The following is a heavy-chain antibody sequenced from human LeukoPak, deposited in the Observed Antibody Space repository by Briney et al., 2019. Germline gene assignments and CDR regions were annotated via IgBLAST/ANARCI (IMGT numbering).Heavy chain of an antibody. CDR1: GGSFSGYY. J-gene: IGHJ4*02. CDR3: ARAGSGSTSS. D-gene: IGHD2-2*01. V-gene: IGHV4-34*01. Sequence: SETLSLTCAVYGGSFSGYYWSWIRQPPGKGLEWIGEINHSGSTNYNPSLKSRVTISVDTSKNQFSLKLSSVTAADTAVYYCARAGSGSTSSWGQGILVTVSS. CDR2: INHSGST.